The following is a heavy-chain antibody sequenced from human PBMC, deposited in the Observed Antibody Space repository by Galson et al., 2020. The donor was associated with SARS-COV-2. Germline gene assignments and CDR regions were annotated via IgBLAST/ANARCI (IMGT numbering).Heavy chain of an antibody. CDR2: IYWNDDK. J-gene: IGHJ4*02. CDR1: GFSLTTSRVG. D-gene: IGHD3-3*01. V-gene: IGHV2-5*01. Sequence: ESGPTLVQPTQTLTLTCTFPGFSLTTSRVGVGWIRQPPGKALEWLALIYWNDDKRYSPSLKRRTTITKDTSKNQVVLTMTNMDPVDTATYFCAHSAPSSLTNFGVVILTDYFDYWGQGTLVTVSS. CDR3: AHSAPSSLTNFGVVILTDYFDY.